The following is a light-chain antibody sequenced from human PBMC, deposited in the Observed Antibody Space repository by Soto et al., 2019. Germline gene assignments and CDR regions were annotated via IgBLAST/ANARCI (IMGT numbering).Light chain of an antibody. Sequence: ESRLTQSPGNLSSSPGGRATLSCRSIQSVSRNYVAWYQQKPGQAPRLLIYGASSRATGIPDRFSGSGSGTDFTLTISRLEPGDFAVYYCQQYNNWPPITFGQATRLEIK. CDR3: QQYNNWPPIT. CDR1: QSVSRNY. V-gene: IGKV3-20*01. J-gene: IGKJ5*01. CDR2: GAS.